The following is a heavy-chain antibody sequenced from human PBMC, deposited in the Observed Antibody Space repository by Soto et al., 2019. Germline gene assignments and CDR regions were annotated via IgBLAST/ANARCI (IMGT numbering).Heavy chain of an antibody. V-gene: IGHV3-15*01. CDR2: FKSEFHGGTT. Sequence: RLSCAVSGLTFSDGWMSWVRQAPGKGLEWIGRFKSEFHGGTTAYAAPVKGRFTISTDDSKNTLYLQMNRLKTEDTAVYYCTPGSVKGAFDIWGQGTMVTVSS. CDR1: GLTFSDGW. J-gene: IGHJ3*02. CDR3: TPGSVKGAFDI. D-gene: IGHD4-17*01.